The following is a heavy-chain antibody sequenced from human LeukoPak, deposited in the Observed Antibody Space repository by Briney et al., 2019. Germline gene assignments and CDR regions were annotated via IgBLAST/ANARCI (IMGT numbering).Heavy chain of an antibody. CDR3: VKVKEMSTIFDASDI. V-gene: IGHV3-64D*09. D-gene: IGHD5-24*01. J-gene: IGHJ3*02. CDR1: GFTFSNYA. CDR2: ISNNGGST. Sequence: PGGSLRPSCSASGFTFSNYAMCWGRQAPGKRLEYVSAISNNGGSTYNADSVKGRFTISRDNSKNTLYLQMSSLRAEDTAVYYCVKVKEMSTIFDASDIWGQGTMVTVSS.